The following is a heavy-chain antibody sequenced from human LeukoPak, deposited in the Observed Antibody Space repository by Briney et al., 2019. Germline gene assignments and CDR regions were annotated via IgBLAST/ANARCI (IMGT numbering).Heavy chain of an antibody. CDR1: GFTFSTYS. Sequence: GGCLRLSCAASGFTFSTYSMNWVPQAPGKGLEWVSAITSGSSAINYADSVKGRFTISRDNARDSLYLHMNSLRDEDTAVYYCAGDERHAFDIWGQGTMVTVSS. CDR2: ITSGSSAI. J-gene: IGHJ3*02. V-gene: IGHV3-48*02. D-gene: IGHD5-24*01. CDR3: AGDERHAFDI.